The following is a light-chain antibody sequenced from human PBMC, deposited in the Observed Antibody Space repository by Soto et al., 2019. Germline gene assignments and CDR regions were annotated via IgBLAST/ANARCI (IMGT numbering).Light chain of an antibody. CDR3: QQYNSFWT. V-gene: IGKV1-5*01. CDR1: QSISSW. CDR2: DAS. J-gene: IGKJ1*01. Sequence: DIQMTQSPSTLSASVGEKVTNTCRASQSISSWLAWYQQKPGKAPRLLIYDASFLERGVPSRFSGSGSGTEFTLTISDLQPDDLATYYCQQYNSFWTFGQGTKV.